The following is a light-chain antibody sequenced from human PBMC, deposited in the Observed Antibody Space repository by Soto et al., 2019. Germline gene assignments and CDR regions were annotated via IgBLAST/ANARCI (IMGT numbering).Light chain of an antibody. J-gene: IGLJ2*01. CDR1: TSNIGSHY. Sequence: QSVLTQPPSASGTPGQTVTISCSGSTSNIGSHYVHWYQQLPGTAPKLLIHRINQRPSGVPDRFSGSKSGTSASLAISGLRAEDEADYYCSSYTSSSTLRVVFGGGTKLTVL. CDR3: SSYTSSSTLRVV. V-gene: IGLV1-47*01. CDR2: RIN.